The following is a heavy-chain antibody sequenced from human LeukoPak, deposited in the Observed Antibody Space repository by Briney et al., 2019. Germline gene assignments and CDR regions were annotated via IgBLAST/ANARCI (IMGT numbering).Heavy chain of an antibody. CDR2: IYCSGST. V-gene: IGHV4-59*08. J-gene: IGHJ3*02. D-gene: IGHD3-10*01. Sequence: SETLSLTCTVSGASISSYFWSWIRQPPGRGLEWIGYIYCSGSTNYNPSLKSRVTISVDTSKNQFSLKLSSVTAADTAVYYCARRALGSYGSGSYYNRHDAFDIWGQGTMVTVSS. CDR1: GASISSYF. CDR3: ARRALGSYGSGSYYNRHDAFDI.